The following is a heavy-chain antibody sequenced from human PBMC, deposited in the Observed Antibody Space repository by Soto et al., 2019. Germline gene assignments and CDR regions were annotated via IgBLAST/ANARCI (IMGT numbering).Heavy chain of an antibody. J-gene: IGHJ4*02. CDR3: ARVRGRVRGVIAGGYFDY. CDR2: INPNSGGT. V-gene: IGHV1-2*02. Sequence: QVQLVQSGAEVKKPGASVKVSCKASGYTFTGYYMHWVRQAPGQGLEWMGWINPNSGGTNYAQKFQGRVTRTRDTSISTAYMELSRLRSDDTAVYYCARVRGRVRGVIAGGYFDYWGQGTLVTVSS. D-gene: IGHD3-10*01. CDR1: GYTFTGYY.